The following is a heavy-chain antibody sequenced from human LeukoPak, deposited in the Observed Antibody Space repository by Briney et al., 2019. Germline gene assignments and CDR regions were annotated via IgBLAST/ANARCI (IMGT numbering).Heavy chain of an antibody. J-gene: IGHJ3*02. CDR2: ISYDGGNK. V-gene: IGHV3-30-3*01. Sequence: PGGSLRLSCAASGFTFSSYAMHWVRQAPGKGLEWVAVISYDGGNKYYADSVKGRFTISRDNSKNTLYLQMNSLRAEDTAVYYCARGIVDTAMAGAFDIWGQGTMVTVSS. CDR3: ARGIVDTAMAGAFDI. D-gene: IGHD5-18*01. CDR1: GFTFSSYA.